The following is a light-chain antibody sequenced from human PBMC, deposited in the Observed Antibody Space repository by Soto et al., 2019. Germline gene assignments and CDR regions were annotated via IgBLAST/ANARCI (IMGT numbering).Light chain of an antibody. CDR3: SSYSSSTTRLL. J-gene: IGLJ3*02. CDR1: SSDVGGYNY. V-gene: IGLV2-14*01. Sequence: QSVLTQPASVSGSPGQSITISCTGTSSDVGGYNYVSWYQQHPGKAPKLIIYEVTSRPSEISYRFSGSKSGNTASLTISGLQSDDEADYYCSSYSSSTTRLLFGGGTKVTVL. CDR2: EVT.